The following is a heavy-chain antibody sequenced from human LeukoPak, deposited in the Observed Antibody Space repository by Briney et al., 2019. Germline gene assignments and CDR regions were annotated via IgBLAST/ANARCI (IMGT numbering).Heavy chain of an antibody. CDR2: ISGSGGST. Sequence: GGPLRLSCAASGFTFSSYAMSWVRQAPGKGLEWVSAISGSGGSTYYADSVKGRFTISRDNSKNTLYLQMNSLRAEDTAVYYCAKDEVATTSYYFDFGGQGTVVTVSA. V-gene: IGHV3-23*01. CDR1: GFTFSSYA. D-gene: IGHD5-24*01. J-gene: IGHJ4*02. CDR3: AKDEVATTSYYFDF.